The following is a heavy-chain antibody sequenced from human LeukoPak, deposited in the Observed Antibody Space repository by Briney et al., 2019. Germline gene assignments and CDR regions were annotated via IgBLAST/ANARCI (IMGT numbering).Heavy chain of an antibody. CDR1: GGSFSGYY. V-gene: IGHV4-34*01. CDR3: AAGRATYDFWSGYYPQDAFDI. CDR2: MSYSGHT. J-gene: IGHJ3*02. D-gene: IGHD3-3*01. Sequence: PSETLSLTCAVYGGSFSGYYWSWIRQPPGKGLEWIVSMSYSGHTYYNPSLKSRVTTSIDTSKNQLSLNLKSVTAEDTAVYYCAAGRATYDFWSGYYPQDAFDIWGQGTMVTVSS.